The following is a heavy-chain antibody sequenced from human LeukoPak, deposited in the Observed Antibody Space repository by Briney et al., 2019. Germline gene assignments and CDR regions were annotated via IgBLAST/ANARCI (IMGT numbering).Heavy chain of an antibody. CDR2: IIPIFGEA. CDR1: GGTFSSYS. CDR3: ARTVVVTAEHAFDI. J-gene: IGHJ3*02. D-gene: IGHD2-21*02. Sequence: SVKVSCKASGGTFSSYSLRWVRQAPGQGLEWMGGIIPIFGEASYARKFQDRVTITADKSTSTAYMELSSLRSDDTAVYYCARTVVVTAEHAFDIWGQGTMVTVSS. V-gene: IGHV1-69*06.